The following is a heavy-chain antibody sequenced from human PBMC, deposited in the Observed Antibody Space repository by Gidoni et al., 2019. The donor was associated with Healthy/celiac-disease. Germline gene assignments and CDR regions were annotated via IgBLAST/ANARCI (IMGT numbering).Heavy chain of an antibody. J-gene: IGHJ6*02. V-gene: IGHV1-2*02. CDR3: ARATGGEVPAAIDYYGMDV. Sequence: QVQLVQSGAEVKKPGASVTVSCKASGSTFPGSYTHWVRQAPGQGLEWMGWINPNSGGTNYAQKFQGRVTMTRDTSISTAYMELSRLRSDDTAVYYCARATGGEVPAAIDYYGMDVWGQGTTVTVSS. D-gene: IGHD2-2*01. CDR1: GSTFPGSY. CDR2: INPNSGGT.